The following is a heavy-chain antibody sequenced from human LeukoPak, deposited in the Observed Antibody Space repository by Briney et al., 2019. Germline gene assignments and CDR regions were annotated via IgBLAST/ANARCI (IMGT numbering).Heavy chain of an antibody. V-gene: IGHV1-2*02. D-gene: IGHD6-19*01. J-gene: IGHJ6*03. CDR2: INPNSGGT. Sequence: ASVKVSCKASGYTFTDYFMHWARQAPGQGLEWMGWINPNSGGTNYAHKFQGRVTMTRDTSISTAYMELSRLRSDDTAVYYCARGGWPLYYYYMDVWGKGTTVTISS. CDR3: ARGGWPLYYYYMDV. CDR1: GYTFTDYF.